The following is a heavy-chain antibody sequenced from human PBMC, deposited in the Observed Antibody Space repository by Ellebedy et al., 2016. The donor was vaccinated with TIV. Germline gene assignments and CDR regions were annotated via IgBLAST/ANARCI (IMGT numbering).Heavy chain of an antibody. J-gene: IGHJ4*02. CDR1: GGSFSGYY. V-gene: IGHV4-34*01. CDR3: ARGMTAGDY. CDR2: INHSGST. Sequence: SETLSLTXAVYGGSFSGYYWSWIRQPPGKGLEWIGEINHSGSTNYNPSLKSRVTISVDTSKNQFSLKLSSVTAADTAVYYCARGMTAGDYWGQGTLVTVSS. D-gene: IGHD3-10*01.